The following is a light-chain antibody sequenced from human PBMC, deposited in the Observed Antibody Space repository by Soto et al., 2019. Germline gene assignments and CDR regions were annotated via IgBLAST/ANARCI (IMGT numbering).Light chain of an antibody. J-gene: IGKJ4*01. CDR3: QQRSSWPLLT. Sequence: EIVLTQSPATLSLSPGERATLSCRASQSVSNYLAWFQQKPGQAPRLLIYDASNRATGIPSRFSGSGSGTDFTLTISSLEPEDFAVYYCQQRSSWPLLTFGGGTKVEI. V-gene: IGKV3-11*01. CDR1: QSVSNY. CDR2: DAS.